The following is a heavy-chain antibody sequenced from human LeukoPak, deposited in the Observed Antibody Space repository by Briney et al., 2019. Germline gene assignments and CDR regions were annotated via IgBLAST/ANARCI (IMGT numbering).Heavy chain of an antibody. J-gene: IGHJ5*02. V-gene: IGHV1-24*01. CDR3: ATDLRYSSGPHWFDP. D-gene: IGHD6-19*01. CDR1: GYTLTELS. Sequence: ASVTVSCKVSGYTLTELSMHWVRQAPGKGLEWMGGFDPEDGETIYAQKFQGRVTMTEDTSTDTAYMELSSLRSEDTAVYYCATDLRYSSGPHWFDPWGQGTLVTVSS. CDR2: FDPEDGET.